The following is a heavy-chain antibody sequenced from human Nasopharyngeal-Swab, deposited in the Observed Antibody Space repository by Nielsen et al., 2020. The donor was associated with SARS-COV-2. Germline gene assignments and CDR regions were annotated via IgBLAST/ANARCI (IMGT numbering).Heavy chain of an antibody. CDR1: GGSISSGGYY. D-gene: IGHD3-10*01. Sequence: SETLSLTCTVSGGSISSGGYYWSWIRQHPGKGLEWIGYIYYSGSTYYNPSLKSRVTISVDMSKNQFSLKLSSVTAADTAVYYCARVGSWFGLYYFDYWGQGTLVTVSS. CDR3: ARVGSWFGLYYFDY. J-gene: IGHJ4*02. CDR2: IYYSGST. V-gene: IGHV4-31*03.